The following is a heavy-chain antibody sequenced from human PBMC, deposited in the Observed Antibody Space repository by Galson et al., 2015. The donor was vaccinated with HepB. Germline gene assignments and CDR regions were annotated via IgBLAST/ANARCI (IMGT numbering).Heavy chain of an antibody. CDR3: VRGRWGSE. CDR1: GFTFSDYY. CDR2: ISPTSTYT. D-gene: IGHD7-27*01. J-gene: IGHJ4*02. V-gene: IGHV3-11*05. Sequence: SLRLSCAASGFTFSDYYISWIRQAPGKGLEWLSYISPTSTYTNYVDSVKGRFTISRDNAKNSLYLQMNSLRAEDTAMYYCVRGRWGSEWGRGTLVTVSS.